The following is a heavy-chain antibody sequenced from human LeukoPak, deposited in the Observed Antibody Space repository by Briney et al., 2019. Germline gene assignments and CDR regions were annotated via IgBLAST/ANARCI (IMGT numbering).Heavy chain of an antibody. J-gene: IGHJ4*02. CDR3: ARDAPGNTALDY. CDR1: GFTFSNYG. D-gene: IGHD5-18*01. Sequence: PGGSLRLSCAASGFTFSNYGMHWVSQATGKGLVGVSRINGYGSSTDFPDAVKGRFTISRDNAKNTLYLQMNSLRAEDTAVYYCARDAPGNTALDYWGQGTLVTVSS. V-gene: IGHV3-74*01. CDR2: INGYGSST.